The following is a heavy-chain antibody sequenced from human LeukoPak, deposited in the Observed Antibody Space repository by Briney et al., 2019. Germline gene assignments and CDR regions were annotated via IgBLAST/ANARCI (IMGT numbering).Heavy chain of an antibody. CDR3: AREYYGSGIDY. CDR1: GGSFSGYY. V-gene: IGHV4-59*01. D-gene: IGHD3-10*01. CDR2: IYYRGST. Sequence: SETLSLTCAVYGGSFSGYYWSWIRQPPGKGLEWIGYIYYRGSTNYNPSLKSRVTISVDTSKNQFSLKLSSVTAADTAVYYCAREYYGSGIDYWGQGTLVTVSS. J-gene: IGHJ4*02.